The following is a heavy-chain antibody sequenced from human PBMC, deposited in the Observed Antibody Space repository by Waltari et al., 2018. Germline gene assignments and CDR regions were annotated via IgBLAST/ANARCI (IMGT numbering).Heavy chain of an antibody. V-gene: IGHV3-23*01. D-gene: IGHD3-3*01. Sequence: EVQLLESGGGLVQPGGFLRLSCAASGFTFSNYAMNWVRQAPGKGLEWVSAISGGGANTYYADSMKGRFTISRDNSKNTVYLQINSLRVDDTAVYYCARDPRSGQWALYNFDYWGQGTLLTVSS. CDR1: GFTFSNYA. CDR2: ISGGGANT. CDR3: ARDPRSGQWALYNFDY. J-gene: IGHJ4*02.